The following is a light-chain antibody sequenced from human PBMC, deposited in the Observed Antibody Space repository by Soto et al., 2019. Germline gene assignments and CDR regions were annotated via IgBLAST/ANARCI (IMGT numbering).Light chain of an antibody. Sequence: DIVLTQSPATLSLSPGNRVTLSCRATESISSSLAWYQQKPGKPNRILIYDASFRATGIQERLSGSGSGPDFTLSISSLEPEDFAVYYCQLSQPRSSWPPIAFGQGTRLEI. V-gene: IGKV3-11*01. CDR2: DAS. J-gene: IGKJ5*01. CDR1: ESISSS. CDR3: QLSQPRSSWPPIA.